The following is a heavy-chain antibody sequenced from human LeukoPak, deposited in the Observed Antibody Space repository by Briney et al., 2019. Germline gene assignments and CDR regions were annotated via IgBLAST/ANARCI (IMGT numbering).Heavy chain of an antibody. CDR2: IKQGGSET. CDR1: GFTFSSYC. CDR3: ARGVLYSTDAFDI. J-gene: IGHJ3*02. V-gene: IGHV3-7*01. Sequence: TGGSLRLSCAVSGFTFSSYCMTWVRQAPGKGLEWVANIKQGGSETHYVDSVKGRFAISRDIAKNSLYLQMNSLRAEDTAVYYCARGVLYSTDAFDIWGQGTMVIVSS. D-gene: IGHD5-18*01.